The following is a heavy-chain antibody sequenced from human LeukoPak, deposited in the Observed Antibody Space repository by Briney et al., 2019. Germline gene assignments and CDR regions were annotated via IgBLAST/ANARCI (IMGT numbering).Heavy chain of an antibody. V-gene: IGHV3-74*01. CDR3: ARDSYGDYDYYYYGMDV. Sequence: GGSLRLSCAASGFTFTNYWMHWVRQAPGKGLVWVSRINFDGSNINYADSVKGRFTISRDNAKNTLYLQMNSLRAEDTAVYYCARDSYGDYDYYYYGMDVWGQGTTVTVSS. CDR1: GFTFTNYW. J-gene: IGHJ6*02. D-gene: IGHD4-17*01. CDR2: INFDGSNI.